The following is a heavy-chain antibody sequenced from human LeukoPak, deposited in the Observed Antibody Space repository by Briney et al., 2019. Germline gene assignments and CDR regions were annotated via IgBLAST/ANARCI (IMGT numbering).Heavy chain of an antibody. CDR3: ARAYSSSWFDY. J-gene: IGHJ4*02. CDR1: GGSTTSHY. CDR2: IYYSGST. Sequence: SETLSLTCTVSGGSTTSHYWSWIRQPPGKGLEWIGYIYYSGSTNYNPSLKSRVAISVDTSKNQFSLKLSSVTAADTAVYYCARAYSSSWFDYWGQGTLVTVSS. D-gene: IGHD6-13*01. V-gene: IGHV4-59*11.